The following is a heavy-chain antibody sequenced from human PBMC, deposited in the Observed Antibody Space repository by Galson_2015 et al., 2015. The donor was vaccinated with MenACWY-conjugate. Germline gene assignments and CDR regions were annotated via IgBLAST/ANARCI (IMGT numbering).Heavy chain of an antibody. D-gene: IGHD1-26*01. V-gene: IGHV5-51*01. CDR2: ISPGDSNT. CDR3: ARHPPGGRGMDV. J-gene: IGHJ6*02. Sequence: QSGAEAKQPGESLKISCKGSGYYFTSYWIAWVRQTPGNGLEWMGLISPGDSNTRYSPSFQGQVTISADKSISTAYLQWSSLKASDTAMYYCARHPPGGRGMDVWGQGTTVTVSS. CDR1: GYYFTSYW.